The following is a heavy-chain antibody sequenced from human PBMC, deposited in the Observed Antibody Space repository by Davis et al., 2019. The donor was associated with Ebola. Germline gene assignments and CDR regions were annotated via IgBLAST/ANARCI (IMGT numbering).Heavy chain of an antibody. CDR3: ARLVRQQSPVGWFDP. V-gene: IGHV5-10-1*01. D-gene: IGHD3-10*01. CDR2: IDPSDSYT. Sequence: PGGSLRLSCKGSGYSFTSYWISWVRQMPGKGLEWMGRIDPSDSYTNYSPSFQGHVTISADKSISTAYLQCSSLKASDTAMYYCARLVRQQSPVGWFDPWGQGTLVTVSS. CDR1: GYSFTSYW. J-gene: IGHJ5*02.